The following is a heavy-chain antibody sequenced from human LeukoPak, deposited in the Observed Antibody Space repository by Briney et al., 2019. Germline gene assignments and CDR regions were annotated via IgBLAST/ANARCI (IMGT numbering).Heavy chain of an antibody. D-gene: IGHD3-10*01. CDR3: ARILWFGDPGNWFDP. CDR1: GGSISGYY. Sequence: SETLSLTCTVSGGSISGYYWSWIRQPPGKGLEWIGYIYYSGSTNYNPSLKSRVTISVDTSKNQFSLKLSSVTAADTAVYYCARILWFGDPGNWFDPWGQGTLVTVSS. CDR2: IYYSGST. V-gene: IGHV4-59*08. J-gene: IGHJ5*02.